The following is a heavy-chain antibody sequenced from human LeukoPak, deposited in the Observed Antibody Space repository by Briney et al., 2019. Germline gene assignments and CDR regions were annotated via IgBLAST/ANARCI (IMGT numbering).Heavy chain of an antibody. V-gene: IGHV3-74*01. CDR1: GFTFSSYW. J-gene: IGHJ4*02. Sequence: GGSLRLSCAASGFTFSSYWMHWVRQAPGKGPVWVSRINSDGSSTSYADSVKGRFTISRDNAKNTLYLQMNSLRAEDTAVYYCASLYYYDSSGYLPFDYWGQGTLVTVSS. CDR2: INSDGSST. CDR3: ASLYYYDSSGYLPFDY. D-gene: IGHD3-22*01.